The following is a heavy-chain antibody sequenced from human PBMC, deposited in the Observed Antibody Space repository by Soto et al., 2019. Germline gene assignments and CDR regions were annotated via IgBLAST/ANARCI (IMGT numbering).Heavy chain of an antibody. CDR1: GGSISSSSYY. D-gene: IGHD6-19*01. J-gene: IGHJ4*02. Sequence: SETLSLTCTVSGGSISSSSYYWGWIRQPPGKGLEWIGSIYYSGSTYYNPSLKSRVTISVDTSKNQFSLKLSSVTAADTAVYYCARINWNEQLLEIGIDYWGQGTLVTVSS. CDR2: IYYSGST. CDR3: ARINWNEQLLEIGIDY. V-gene: IGHV4-39*01.